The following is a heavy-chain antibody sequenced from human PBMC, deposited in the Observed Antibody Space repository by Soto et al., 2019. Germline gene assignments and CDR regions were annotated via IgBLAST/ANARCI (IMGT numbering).Heavy chain of an antibody. J-gene: IGHJ5*02. CDR3: WRALIVVAGGSWFDP. CDR2: ISAYNGNT. D-gene: IGHD2-21*01. V-gene: IGHV1-18*01. CDR1: GYTFTSYG. Sequence: QVQLVQSGAEVKKPGASVKVSCKASGYTFTSYGISWVRQAPGQGLEWMGWISAYNGNTNYAQKLQGRVTMTTDTSTSTGYKGVRSRRFDGTAGYFCWRALIVVAGGSWFDPWGQGTLVTVSS.